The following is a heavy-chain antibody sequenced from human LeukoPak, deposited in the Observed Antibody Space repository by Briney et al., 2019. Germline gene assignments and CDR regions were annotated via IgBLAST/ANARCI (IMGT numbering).Heavy chain of an antibody. CDR1: GFTFSSYA. CDR3: ARAAGGSYGSIDY. J-gene: IGHJ4*02. D-gene: IGHD3-16*02. CDR2: ISSDGSVK. Sequence: GGSLRLSCAASGFTFSSYAMHWGRQAPGKGLEWMAVISSDGSVKYYADSVKGRFTISRDNSKNTLYVQMNSLRAEDTALYYCARAAGGSYGSIDYWGQGTLVNVSS. V-gene: IGHV3-30-3*01.